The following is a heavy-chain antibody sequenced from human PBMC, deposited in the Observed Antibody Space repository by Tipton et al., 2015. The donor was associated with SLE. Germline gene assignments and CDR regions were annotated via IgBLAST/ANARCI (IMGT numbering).Heavy chain of an antibody. V-gene: IGHV4-39*07. CDR1: NGSISSSPYY. CDR2: INHGRGT. Sequence: TLSLTCTVSNGSISSSPYYWGWIRQSPGKGLEWVGEINHGRGTNYSPSLKSRVTISLDKSQNQFSLKLSSVTAADTAVYYCARGVRYYGSQTYPYYYFYMDVWGKGTTVTVSS. D-gene: IGHD3-10*01. J-gene: IGHJ6*03. CDR3: ARGVRYYGSQTYPYYYFYMDV.